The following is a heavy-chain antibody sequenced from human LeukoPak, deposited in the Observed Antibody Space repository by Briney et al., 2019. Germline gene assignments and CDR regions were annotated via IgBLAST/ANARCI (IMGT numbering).Heavy chain of an antibody. CDR3: ARVGNYYGSGSYYTTRYYFDY. V-gene: IGHV4-34*01. J-gene: IGHJ4*02. CDR2: INHSGST. Sequence: SETLSLTCAVYGGSFSGYYWSWIRQPPGKGLEWIGEINHSGSTNYNPSLKSRVTISVDTSKNQFSLKLSSVTAADTAVYYCARVGNYYGSGSYYTTRYYFDYWGQGTLVTVYS. D-gene: IGHD3-10*01. CDR1: GGSFSGYY.